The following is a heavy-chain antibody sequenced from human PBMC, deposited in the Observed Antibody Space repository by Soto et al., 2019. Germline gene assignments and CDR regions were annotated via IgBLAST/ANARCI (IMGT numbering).Heavy chain of an antibody. CDR1: CGSFSDSY. CDR3: ESWIVGAKGDGYYCYVMDV. Sequence: PSETLYLTCAVYCGSFSDSYWSWLRQPPGKGLEWVGEINHSGSTNYNPSLKSRVTISVDTSKHQFSLKLSAVTAADTTVYYCESWIVGAKGDGYYCYVMDVSGQGTTVTVSS. J-gene: IGHJ6*02. CDR2: INHSGST. V-gene: IGHV4-34*01. D-gene: IGHD1-26*01.